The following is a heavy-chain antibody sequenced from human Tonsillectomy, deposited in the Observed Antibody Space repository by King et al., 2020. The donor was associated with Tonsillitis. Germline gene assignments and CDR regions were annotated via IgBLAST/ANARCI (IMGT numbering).Heavy chain of an antibody. V-gene: IGHV3-23*04. CDR1: GFTFSSYS. J-gene: IGHJ3*01. Sequence: VQLVQSGGGLVQPGGSLRLSCAVSGFTFSSYSMSWVRQAPGKGLEWVSAISGSGGSAYSADSVKGRFTISRDNSKNTLYLQMNSLRAEDTAVYYCAKDKVATMPRYVFDFWGQGTMVTVSS. D-gene: IGHD5-12*01. CDR3: AKDKVATMPRYVFDF. CDR2: ISGSGGSA.